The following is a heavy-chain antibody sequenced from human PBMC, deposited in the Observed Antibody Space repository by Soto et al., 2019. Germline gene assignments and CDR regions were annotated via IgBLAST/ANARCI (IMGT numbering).Heavy chain of an antibody. D-gene: IGHD2-8*01. J-gene: IGHJ4*02. CDR3: ARDDKDEYGADRGGFGC. Sequence: QVHLVESGGGVVQPGTSLRLSCAASGFSFSIFGMHWVRQAPGKGLEWVAGIWYDGSNKYYADSVKGRFSISRDNSTNTLDLQMNSLRAEDTAVYYCARDDKDEYGADRGGFGCWGQGTLVTVSS. CDR1: GFSFSIFG. V-gene: IGHV3-33*01. CDR2: IWYDGSNK.